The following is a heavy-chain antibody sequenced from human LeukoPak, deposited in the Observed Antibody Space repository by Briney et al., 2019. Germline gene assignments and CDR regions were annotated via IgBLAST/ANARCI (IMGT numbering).Heavy chain of an antibody. D-gene: IGHD3-10*01. V-gene: IGHV3-7*01. CDR1: GFSFSRSW. CDR2: IKVDGSEK. CDR3: VRDGPFGSGTFGY. Sequence: GGSLRLSCVASGFSFSRSWMSWVRQAPGKGLEWVANIKVDGSEKHYLDSVEGRFIISGDNAKNSLHLQMNNLRAEDTAEYYCVRDGPFGSGTFGYWAQGTLVSVSS. J-gene: IGHJ4*02.